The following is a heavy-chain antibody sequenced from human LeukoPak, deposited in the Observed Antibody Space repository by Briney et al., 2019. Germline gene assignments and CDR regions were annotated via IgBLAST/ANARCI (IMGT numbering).Heavy chain of an antibody. CDR1: GFTFSTYW. CDR2: IKSDGGT. J-gene: IGHJ1*01. V-gene: IGHV3-74*01. Sequence: GGSLRLSCAASGFTFSTYWIHWVRQAPGKGLVWVSRIKSDGGTNYPDSMKGRFTISRDNAKKTVSLQMNSLRPEDTGVYYCARAPSEIGSYYPEYFRHWGQGTLVTVSS. D-gene: IGHD3-10*01. CDR3: ARAPSEIGSYYPEYFRH.